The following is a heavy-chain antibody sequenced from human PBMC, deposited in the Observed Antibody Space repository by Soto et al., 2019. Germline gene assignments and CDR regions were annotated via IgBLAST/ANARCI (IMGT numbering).Heavy chain of an antibody. Sequence: PSETLSLTCTVSGGSISSYYWSWIRQPPGKGLEWIGYIYYSGSTNYNPSLKSRVTISVDTSKNQFSLKLSSVTAADTAVYYCARGLEKGEMATIYFDYWGQGTLVNVSS. D-gene: IGHD5-12*01. CDR2: IYYSGST. J-gene: IGHJ4*02. V-gene: IGHV4-59*01. CDR1: GGSISSYY. CDR3: ARGLEKGEMATIYFDY.